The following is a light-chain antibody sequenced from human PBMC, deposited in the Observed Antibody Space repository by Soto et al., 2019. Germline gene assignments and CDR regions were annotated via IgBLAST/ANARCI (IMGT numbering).Light chain of an antibody. CDR3: SSYTSGSTVI. CDR1: RSDVGGYNY. V-gene: IGLV2-14*01. J-gene: IGLJ2*01. CDR2: EVT. Sequence: QAVLTQPASVSGSPGQSITISCTGTRSDVGGYNYVSWYQHHPGKAPKLLIYEVTNWPAEVSNRFSGSKSGITASLTISGLQSEDEADYYCSSYTSGSTVIFGGGTKLTVL.